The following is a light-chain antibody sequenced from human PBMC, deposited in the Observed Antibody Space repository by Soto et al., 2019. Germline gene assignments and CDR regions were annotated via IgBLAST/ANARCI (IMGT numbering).Light chain of an antibody. CDR3: SSFTSNTTRYV. CDR1: SSDVGGYNY. Sequence: QSVLTQPASVSGSPGQSITISCTGTSSDVGGYNYVSWYQQHPGKAPKPMIYEVTNRPSGVSNRFSGSKSGNTASLTISGLQAEDEADYYCSSFTSNTTRYVFGPGTKVTVL. J-gene: IGLJ1*01. CDR2: EVT. V-gene: IGLV2-14*01.